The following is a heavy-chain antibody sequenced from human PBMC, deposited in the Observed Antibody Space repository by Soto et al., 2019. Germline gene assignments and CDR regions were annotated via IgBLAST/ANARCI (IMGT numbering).Heavy chain of an antibody. V-gene: IGHV2-5*02. CDR3: AHAYGGRSLY. J-gene: IGHJ4*02. CDR1: GFSLPTDRVG. Sequence: QITLKESGPTLVKPTQTLTLTCTFSGFSLPTDRVGVGWIRQPPGKALEWLAVIYWDDTKTYRPSLKSRLTLSQDTPKNQVALTMTDMDPVDTATYYCAHAYGGRSLYWGQGTLVTVSS. CDR2: IYWDDTK. D-gene: IGHD1-26*01.